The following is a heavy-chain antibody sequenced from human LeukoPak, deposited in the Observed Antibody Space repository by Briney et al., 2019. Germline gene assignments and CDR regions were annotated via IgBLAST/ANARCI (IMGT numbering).Heavy chain of an antibody. D-gene: IGHD6-13*01. Sequence: GGSLRLSCAASGFTFSSYWMSWVRQAPGKGLEWVANIKQDGSEKYYVDSVKGRFTISRDNAKNSLYLQMNSLRAEDTAVYYCARDQRGSSWYGPKPANYFDYWGQGTLVTVSS. CDR2: IKQDGSEK. J-gene: IGHJ4*02. V-gene: IGHV3-7*01. CDR3: ARDQRGSSWYGPKPANYFDY. CDR1: GFTFSSYW.